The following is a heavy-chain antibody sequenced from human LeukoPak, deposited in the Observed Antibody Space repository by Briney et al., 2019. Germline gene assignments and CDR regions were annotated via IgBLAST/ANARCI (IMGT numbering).Heavy chain of an antibody. Sequence: SETLSLTCTVSGGSMSGYYWSWIRQPPGKGLEWIGYIHYSGTTNYNPSLKSRVTISLDTSRNQYSLKLRSVTTADTAVYYCARRRVYSGSGEFDFWGQGTLVTVSS. CDR3: ARRRVYSGSGEFDF. D-gene: IGHD5-12*01. J-gene: IGHJ4*02. V-gene: IGHV4-59*01. CDR2: IHYSGTT. CDR1: GGSMSGYY.